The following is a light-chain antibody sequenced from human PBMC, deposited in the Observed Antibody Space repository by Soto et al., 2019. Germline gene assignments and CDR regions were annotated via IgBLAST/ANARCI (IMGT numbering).Light chain of an antibody. CDR2: EAS. Sequence: EIVLTQSPATLSLSTGERATLSCRASQSVSSYLAWYQQKPGQAPRLLIYEASNRATGIPARFSGSGSGTDFTLTISSLEPEDFAVYYCQQRSNWPVTFGPGTKVDIK. CDR1: QSVSSY. V-gene: IGKV3-11*01. CDR3: QQRSNWPVT. J-gene: IGKJ3*01.